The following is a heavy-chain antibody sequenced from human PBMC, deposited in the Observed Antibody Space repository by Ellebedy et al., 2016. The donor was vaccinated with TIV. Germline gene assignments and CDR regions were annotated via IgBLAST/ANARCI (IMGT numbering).Heavy chain of an antibody. J-gene: IGHJ4*02. CDR2: ISSDGSRR. CDR3: AKPADPNPGYSASWATYFDS. D-gene: IGHD6-13*01. CDR1: GFTFRRYG. V-gene: IGHV3-30*18. Sequence: GGSLRLSXAASGFTFRRYGMHWVRQAPGKGLEWVARISSDGSRRNYADSVKDRFTISRDNSKNTLFLHMNILRTEDTAVYYCAKPADPNPGYSASWATYFDSWGQGTLVTVSS.